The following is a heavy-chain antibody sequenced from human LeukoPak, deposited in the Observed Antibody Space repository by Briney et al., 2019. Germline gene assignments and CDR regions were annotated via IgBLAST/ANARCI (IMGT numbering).Heavy chain of an antibody. CDR2: IVVGSGNT. Sequence: ASVKVSCKASGFTFTNSAVQWVRQARGQRLEWLGWIVVGSGNTNYAQKFQERVTITGDMSTNTAYLELSSLRSEDTAVYYCARDTRGSYRRFDPWGQGTLVTVSS. CDR1: GFTFTNSA. CDR3: ARDTRGSYRRFDP. D-gene: IGHD1-26*01. J-gene: IGHJ5*02. V-gene: IGHV1-58*01.